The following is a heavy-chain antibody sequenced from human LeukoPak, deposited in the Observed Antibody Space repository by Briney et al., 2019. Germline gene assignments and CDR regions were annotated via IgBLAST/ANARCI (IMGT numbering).Heavy chain of an antibody. J-gene: IGHJ4*02. Sequence: ASVKVSCKASGYTFTSYGISWVRQAPGQGLEWMGWISAYNGNTNYAQKLQGRVTMTTDTSTSTAYMELRSLRSDDTAVYYCARDIRTPDYYDSQSPCYFDYWGQGTLVTVSS. CDR3: ARDIRTPDYYDSQSPCYFDY. CDR2: ISAYNGNT. V-gene: IGHV1-18*01. CDR1: GYTFTSYG. D-gene: IGHD3-22*01.